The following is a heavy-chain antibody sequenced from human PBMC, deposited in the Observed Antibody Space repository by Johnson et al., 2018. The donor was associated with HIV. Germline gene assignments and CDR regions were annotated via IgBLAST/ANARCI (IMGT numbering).Heavy chain of an antibody. CDR1: GFTFSSYA. CDR3: GRDLLRIYDESPGLEI. V-gene: IGHV3-30-3*01. J-gene: IGHJ3*02. CDR2: ISYDGSNK. D-gene: IGHD2/OR15-2a*01. Sequence: QVQLVESGGGVVQPGRSLRLSCAASGFTFSSYAMHWVRQAPGKGLEWVAVISYDGSNKYYADSVKGRFTISRDSSKNTLYLQMNSLRAEDTAVYYCGRDLLRIYDESPGLEIWGQGTMVTVSS.